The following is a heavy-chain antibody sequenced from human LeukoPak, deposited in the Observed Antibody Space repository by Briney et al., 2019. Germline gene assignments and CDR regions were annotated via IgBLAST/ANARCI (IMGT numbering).Heavy chain of an antibody. J-gene: IGHJ4*02. CDR3: AKFAPRWPLPPGNY. D-gene: IGHD4-23*01. V-gene: IGHV3-23*01. CDR1: GFTFSSYA. CDR2: ISGSGGST. Sequence: GGSLRLSCAASGFTFSSYAMSWVRQAPGKGLEWVSAISGSGGSTYYADSVKGWFTISRDNSKNTLHLQMNSLRAEDTAVYYCAKFAPRWPLPPGNYWGQGTLVTVSS.